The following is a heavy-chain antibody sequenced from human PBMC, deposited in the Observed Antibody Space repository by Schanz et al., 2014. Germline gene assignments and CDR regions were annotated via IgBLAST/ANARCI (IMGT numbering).Heavy chain of an antibody. CDR3: AKGMGYCSGGTCYDYYYYGLDV. J-gene: IGHJ6*02. D-gene: IGHD2-15*01. CDR2: LSGSGGST. Sequence: EVQLVESGGGLVKPGGSLRLSCAASGFTFSSYAMSWVRQAPGKGLEWVSALSGSGGSTYYADSVKGRFTISRDNSKNTLYLQMNSLRAEDTAVFYCAKGMGYCSGGTCYDYYYYGLDVWGQGTLXTVSS. CDR1: GFTFSSYA. V-gene: IGHV3-23*04.